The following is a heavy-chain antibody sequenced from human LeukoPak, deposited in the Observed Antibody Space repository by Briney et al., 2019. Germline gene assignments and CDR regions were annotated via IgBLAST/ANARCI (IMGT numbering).Heavy chain of an antibody. V-gene: IGHV3-7*01. J-gene: IGHJ4*02. D-gene: IGHD1-14*01. CDR1: GFTLGVYW. CDR3: ARNSESLTHPRY. Sequence: GGSLRLSCAASGFTLGVYWMTWVRQAPGKGLEWVANINQDGSEKHYLDSVKGRFTISRDNPRNSLSLQMSSLRAEDTAIYYCARNSESLTHPRYWGQGTLVTVSS. CDR2: INQDGSEK.